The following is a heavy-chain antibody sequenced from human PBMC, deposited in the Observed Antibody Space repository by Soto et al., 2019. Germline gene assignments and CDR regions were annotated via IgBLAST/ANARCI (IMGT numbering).Heavy chain of an antibody. D-gene: IGHD6-19*01. V-gene: IGHV6-1*01. Sequence: SQTLSHTCAIPGDSVSSNNAAWNWIRQSPSRGLEWLGRTYYRSKWYNDYAVSVKSRITINTDTSKNQFSLQLNSVTPEDTAVYYCSRGVAAPTWGNDYGMDVWGQGTTVTVSS. CDR1: GDSVSSNNAA. J-gene: IGHJ6*02. CDR2: TYYRSKWYN. CDR3: SRGVAAPTWGNDYGMDV.